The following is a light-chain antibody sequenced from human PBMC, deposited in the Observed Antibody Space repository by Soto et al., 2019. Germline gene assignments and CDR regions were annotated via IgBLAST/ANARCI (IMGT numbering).Light chain of an antibody. CDR1: QSISSW. CDR3: QQYNDSFPYT. V-gene: IGKV1-5*03. Sequence: DIQMTQSPSTLSASVGDRVTITCRASQSISSWLAWYQQKPGTAPKLLMYKASSLESGVPSRFSGIRSGTEFTLTVSSLQPDDFATYYCQQYNDSFPYTFGQGTKVDIK. CDR2: KAS. J-gene: IGKJ2*01.